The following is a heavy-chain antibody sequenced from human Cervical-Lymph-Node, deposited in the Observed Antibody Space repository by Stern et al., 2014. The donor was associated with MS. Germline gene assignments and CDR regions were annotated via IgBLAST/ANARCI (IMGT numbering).Heavy chain of an antibody. V-gene: IGHV3-73*01. J-gene: IGHJ4*02. CDR2: IKSKTDNFAT. Sequence: EVQLLESGGGLVQPGGSLKLSCVASGFTFSGSAIHWVRQASGKGLEWVGRIKSKTDNFATAYAASVKGRFTLSRDESENTAFLQMNSLKTEDTAVYYCTRATFIPMDWGGTNYYFDYWGQGTLVAVSS. D-gene: IGHD3-10*01. CDR3: TRATFIPMDWGGTNYYFDY. CDR1: GFTFSGSA.